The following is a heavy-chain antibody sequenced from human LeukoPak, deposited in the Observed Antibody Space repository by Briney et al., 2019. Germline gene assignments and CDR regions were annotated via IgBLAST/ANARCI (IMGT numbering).Heavy chain of an antibody. CDR1: GFTFSSYG. CDR2: ISSSDTI. CDR3: AAGAFGGFDY. Sequence: GGSLRLSCSVSGFTFSSYGMNWVRQAPGKGLEWVSYISSSDTIYYADSVKGRFTISRNNAKNSLYLQMNSLRDEDTAVYYCAAGAFGGFDYWGQGTLVTVSS. D-gene: IGHD3-16*01. V-gene: IGHV3-48*02. J-gene: IGHJ4*02.